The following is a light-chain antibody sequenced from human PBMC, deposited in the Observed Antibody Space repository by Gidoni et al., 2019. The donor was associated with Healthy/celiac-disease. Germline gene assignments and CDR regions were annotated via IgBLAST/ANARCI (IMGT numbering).Light chain of an antibody. CDR3: QQRSNWPST. CDR2: DAS. J-gene: IGKJ1*01. V-gene: IGKV3-11*01. Sequence: EIVLTQPQATLSLSPGERATLSCSASQSVSSYLAWYQQKPGQAPRLLIYDASNRATGIPARFSGSGSGTDFTLTISSLEPEDFAVYYCQQRSNWPSTFGQGTKVEIQ. CDR1: QSVSSY.